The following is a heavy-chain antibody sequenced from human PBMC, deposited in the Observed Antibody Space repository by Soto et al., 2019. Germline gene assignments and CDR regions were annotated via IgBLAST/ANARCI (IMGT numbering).Heavy chain of an antibody. CDR2: IYYSGST. D-gene: IGHD2-2*01. V-gene: IGHV4-59*01. CDR1: GGSISSYY. J-gene: IGHJ6*03. Sequence: SETLSLTCTVSGGSISSYYWSWIRQPPGKGLEWIGYIYYSGSTNYNPSLKSRVTISVDTSKNQFSLKLSSVTAADTAVYYCASGPEYQLLFGFYYYYMDVWGKGTTVTVSS. CDR3: ASGPEYQLLFGFYYYYMDV.